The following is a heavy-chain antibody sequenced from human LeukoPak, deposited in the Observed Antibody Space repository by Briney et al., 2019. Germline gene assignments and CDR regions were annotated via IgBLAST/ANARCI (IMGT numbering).Heavy chain of an antibody. CDR3: ASRSSIWSGYQDTLYYFDS. J-gene: IGHJ4*02. D-gene: IGHD3-3*01. CDR2: IYYSGST. CDR1: GGSFSGYY. V-gene: IGHV4-59*01. Sequence: SETLSLTCAVYGGSFSGYYWSWIRQPPGKRLEWIGHIYYSGSTNYNPSLKSRVTISVDTSKNQFSLKLSSVTAADTAVYYCASRSSIWSGYQDTLYYFDSWGQGTLVTVSS.